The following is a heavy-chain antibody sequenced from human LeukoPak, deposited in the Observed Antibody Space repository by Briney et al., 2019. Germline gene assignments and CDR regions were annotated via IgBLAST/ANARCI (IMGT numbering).Heavy chain of an antibody. D-gene: IGHD5-12*01. J-gene: IGHJ4*02. CDR2: INHSGST. V-gene: IGHV4-34*01. CDR3: ARAGGYDSSFDY. Sequence: PSETLSLTCAVYGGSFSGYYWSWIRQPPGKGLEWIGEINHSGSTNYNPSLKSRVTISVDTSKNQFSLKLSSVTAADTAVYYCARAGGYDSSFDYWGQGTLVTVSS. CDR1: GGSFSGYY.